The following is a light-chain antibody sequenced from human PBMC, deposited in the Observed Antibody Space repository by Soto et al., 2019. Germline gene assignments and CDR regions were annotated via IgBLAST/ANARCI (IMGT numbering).Light chain of an antibody. CDR2: DVT. J-gene: IGLJ2*01. Sequence: QSALTQPASVSGSPGQSITISCTGTSGDIGTYNDVSWYQQHPGKAPKLMIYDVTDRPSGVSNRFSGSKSGNTASLTISGLQAEDEADYYCSSYTTATHVVFGEGTKLTVL. CDR1: SGDIGTYND. CDR3: SSYTTATHVV. V-gene: IGLV2-14*03.